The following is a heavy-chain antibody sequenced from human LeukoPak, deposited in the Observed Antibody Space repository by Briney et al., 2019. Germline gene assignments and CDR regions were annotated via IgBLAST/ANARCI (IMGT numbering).Heavy chain of an antibody. V-gene: IGHV1-18*01. D-gene: IGHD3-3*01. J-gene: IGHJ5*02. Sequence: ASVKVSCKASGYTFTNYGISWVRQAPGQGLEWVGWISVYNGNTDYAQKLRGRVTMTTDTSTSTAYMELRSLRSDDTAVYYCARITYDFWSGYYMPDDPWGQGTLVTVSS. CDR1: GYTFTNYG. CDR3: ARITYDFWSGYYMPDDP. CDR2: ISVYNGNT.